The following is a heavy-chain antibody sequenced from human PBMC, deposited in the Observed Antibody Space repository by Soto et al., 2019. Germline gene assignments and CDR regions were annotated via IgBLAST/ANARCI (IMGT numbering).Heavy chain of an antibody. D-gene: IGHD6-19*01. J-gene: IGHJ3*02. V-gene: IGHV3-9*01. CDR2: ISWNSGSI. Sequence: EVQLVESGGGLVQPGRSLRLSCAASGFTFDDYAMHWVRQAPGKGLEWVSGISWNSGSIGYADSVKGRFTISRDNAKNSLYLQRNSLRAEDTALYYCAKDSSGWYDAFDIWGQGRMVTVYS. CDR3: AKDSSGWYDAFDI. CDR1: GFTFDDYA.